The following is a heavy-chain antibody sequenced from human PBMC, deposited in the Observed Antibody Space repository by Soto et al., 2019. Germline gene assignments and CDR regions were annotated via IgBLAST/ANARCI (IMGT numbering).Heavy chain of an antibody. CDR3: AREGGFDWFYP. V-gene: IGHV3-48*03. CDR1: GFTFSDYE. Sequence: EVHLVESGGGLVQPGGSLRLSCAASGFTFSDYEMNWVRQAPGKGLEWVSYISLSGTNIHYADSVKGRFTISRDNAKNSGDLQMNIHRVEDTAIYYCAREGGFDWFYPWGQGTLVTVSS. J-gene: IGHJ5*02. CDR2: ISLSGTNI.